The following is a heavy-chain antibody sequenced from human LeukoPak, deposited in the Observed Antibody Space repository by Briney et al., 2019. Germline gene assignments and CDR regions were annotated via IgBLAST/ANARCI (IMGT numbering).Heavy chain of an antibody. CDR1: AYPISSTYY. V-gene: IGHV4-38-2*02. CDR2: IYNRGTN. CDR3: ARAPVGYNYGLRHICYMDV. J-gene: IGHJ6*03. D-gene: IGHD3-10*01. Sequence: PSETLSLTCTVSAYPISSTYYWGWIRQPPGKGLEWIGTIYNRGTNHYNPSLKSRVTISADTSKKQFYLKLNSVTATDAAVYFCARAPVGYNYGLRHICYMDVWGKGTTVTVSS.